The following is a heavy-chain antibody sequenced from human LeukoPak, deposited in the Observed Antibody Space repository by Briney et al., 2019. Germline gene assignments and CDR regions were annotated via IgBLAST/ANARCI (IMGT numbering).Heavy chain of an antibody. CDR1: GFTFSTSW. D-gene: IGHD3-10*01. Sequence: VGSLRLSCAASGFTFSTSWMTWVRQAPGKGLEWVANINPDGSAKYYVDSVKGRFAISRDNAKISLFLQMNSLRAEDTAVYYCARGFGPDYWGQGTLVTVSS. V-gene: IGHV3-7*01. CDR2: INPDGSAK. CDR3: ARGFGPDY. J-gene: IGHJ4*02.